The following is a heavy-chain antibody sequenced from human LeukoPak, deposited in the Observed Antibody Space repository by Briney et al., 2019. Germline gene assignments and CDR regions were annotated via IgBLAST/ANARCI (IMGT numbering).Heavy chain of an antibody. CDR2: IKQDGSEK. J-gene: IGHJ4*02. D-gene: IGHD6-19*01. CDR1: GFTFSSCW. V-gene: IGHV3-7*01. CDR3: ARVDSGWFNPFDY. Sequence: PGGSLRLSCAASGFTFSSCWMSWVRQAPGKGLEWVANIKQDGSEKYYVDSVKGRFTISRDNAKDSLYLQMNSLRAEDTAVYYCARVDSGWFNPFDYWGQGTLVTVSS.